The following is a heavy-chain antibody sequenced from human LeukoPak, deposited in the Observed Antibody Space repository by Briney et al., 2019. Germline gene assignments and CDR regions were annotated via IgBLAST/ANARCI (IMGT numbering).Heavy chain of an antibody. J-gene: IGHJ4*02. CDR3: ARAGKRFLEWLSSGSAPLDY. D-gene: IGHD3-3*01. CDR1: GGSIGSSSFY. CDR2: IYYSGNT. Sequence: SETLSLTCTVSGGSIGSSSFYWAWIRQPPGKGLEWIVSIYYSGNTYYNPSLKSRVAMSIDTSKNQFSLKLSSVTAADTAVYCCARAGKRFLEWLSSGSAPLDYWGQGTLVTVSS. V-gene: IGHV4-39*01.